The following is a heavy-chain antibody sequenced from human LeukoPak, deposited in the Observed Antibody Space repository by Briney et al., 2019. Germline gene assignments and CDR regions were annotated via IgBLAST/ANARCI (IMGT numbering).Heavy chain of an antibody. D-gene: IGHD6-19*01. Sequence: ASVKVSCKASGYTFTSYGISWVRQAPGQGLEWMGWISAYNGNTNYAQKLQGRVTMTTDTSTSTAYMELRSLRSDDTAVYYCARGARYSSGWYDGRGSGSNLDYWGQGTLVTVSS. CDR1: GYTFTSYG. CDR3: ARGARYSSGWYDGRGSGSNLDY. V-gene: IGHV1-18*01. J-gene: IGHJ4*02. CDR2: ISAYNGNT.